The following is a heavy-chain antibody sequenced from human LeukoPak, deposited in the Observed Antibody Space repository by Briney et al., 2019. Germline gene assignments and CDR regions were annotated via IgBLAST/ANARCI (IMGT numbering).Heavy chain of an antibody. V-gene: IGHV3-33*06. CDR1: GFTFSSYG. D-gene: IGHD6-19*01. J-gene: IGHJ4*02. Sequence: PGRSLRLSCAASGFTFSSYGMHWVRQAPGKGLEWVAVIWFDGSKTDYADSVKGRFTISRDNSKNTLSLQMNSLRAEDTAVYYCVKDGDDSGWNYFDYWGQGTLVTVSS. CDR2: IWFDGSKT. CDR3: VKDGDDSGWNYFDY.